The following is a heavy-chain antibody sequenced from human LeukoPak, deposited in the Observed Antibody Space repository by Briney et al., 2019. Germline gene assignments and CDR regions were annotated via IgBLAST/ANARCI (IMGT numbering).Heavy chain of an antibody. J-gene: IGHJ4*02. CDR1: GGSISSGSHY. V-gene: IGHV4-61*02. CDR2: IYTSGST. D-gene: IGHD1-26*01. Sequence: SQTLSLTCTVSGGSISSGSHYWSWIRQPAGKGLEWIGRIYTSGSTNYNPSLKSRVTISVDTSKNQFSLKLSSVTAADTAVYYCARYSGSYYYFDYWGQGTLVTVSS. CDR3: ARYSGSYYYFDY.